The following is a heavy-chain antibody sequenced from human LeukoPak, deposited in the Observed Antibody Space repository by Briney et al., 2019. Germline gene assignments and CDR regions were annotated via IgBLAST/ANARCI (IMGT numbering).Heavy chain of an antibody. CDR1: GGSISSSSYY. D-gene: IGHD5-18*01. CDR3: ARAVADTAMVTFSAFDI. V-gene: IGHV4-39*01. Sequence: SSETLSLTCTVSGGSISSSSYYWGWIRQPPGKGLEWIGSIYYSGSTYYNPSLKSRVTISVDTSKNQFSLKLSSVTAADTAVYYCARAVADTAMVTFSAFDIWGQGTMVTVPS. CDR2: IYYSGST. J-gene: IGHJ3*02.